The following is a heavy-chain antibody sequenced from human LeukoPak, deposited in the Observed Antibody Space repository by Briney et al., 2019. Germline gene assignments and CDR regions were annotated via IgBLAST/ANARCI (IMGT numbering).Heavy chain of an antibody. CDR1: VYTLPSYV. CDR3: ARVFYGPNWFDP. Sequence: AQGKFPSKVSVYTLPSYVISWVRRAPGQGLEWMGWISAYNGNTNYAQKLQGRVTMTTDTSTSTAYMELRSLRSDDTAVYYCARVFYGPNWFDPWGQGTLVTVSS. J-gene: IGHJ5*02. V-gene: IGHV1-18*01. CDR2: ISAYNGNT. D-gene: IGHD2/OR15-2a*01.